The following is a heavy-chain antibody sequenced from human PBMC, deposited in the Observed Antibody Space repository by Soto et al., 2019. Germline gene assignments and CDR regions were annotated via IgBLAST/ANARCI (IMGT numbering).Heavy chain of an antibody. Sequence: ESGGDLVEPGGSLRLSCETSGFMFSSAWMSWVRQAPGKGLEWVARIKSKKDGGARDYAAPVNARFSISRDDSKSTVYLQMNSLRAEDTALYYCVEGWNDFWGQGTLVTVSS. CDR1: GFMFSSAW. D-gene: IGHD1-1*01. V-gene: IGHV3-15*01. CDR2: IKSKKDGGAR. CDR3: VEGWNDF. J-gene: IGHJ4*02.